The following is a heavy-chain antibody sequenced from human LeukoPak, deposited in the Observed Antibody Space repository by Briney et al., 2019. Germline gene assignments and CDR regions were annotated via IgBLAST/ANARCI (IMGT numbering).Heavy chain of an antibody. J-gene: IGHJ5*02. D-gene: IGHD1-1*01. Sequence: PSETLSLTCTVSGGSISSYYWSWIRQPPGMGLEWIGYIYYSGSTNYNPSLKSRVTISVDTSKSQFSLKLSSVTAADTAVYYCARHGTPGTNLNWFDPWGQGTLVTVSS. CDR2: IYYSGST. CDR3: ARHGTPGTNLNWFDP. V-gene: IGHV4-59*01. CDR1: GGSISSYY.